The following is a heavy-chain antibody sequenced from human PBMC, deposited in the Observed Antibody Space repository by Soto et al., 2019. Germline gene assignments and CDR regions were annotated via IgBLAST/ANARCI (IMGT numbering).Heavy chain of an antibody. D-gene: IGHD2-2*01. CDR3: ARVGVVPPAIVAY. CDR2: IYYSGST. V-gene: IGHV4-31*03. J-gene: IGHJ4*02. Sequence: SETLSLTCTVSGGSISSGGYYWSWIRQHPGKGLEWIGYIYYSGSTYYNPSLKSRVTISVDTSKNQFSLKLSSVTAADTAVYYCARVGVVPPAIVAYSGQGTLVIVSS. CDR1: GGSISSGGYY.